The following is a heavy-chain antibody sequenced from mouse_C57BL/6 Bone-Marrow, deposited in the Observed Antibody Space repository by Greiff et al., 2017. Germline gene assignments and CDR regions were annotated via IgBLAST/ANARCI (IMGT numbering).Heavy chain of an antibody. J-gene: IGHJ2*01. D-gene: IGHD1-1*01. CDR2: ISGGGGNT. CDR3: ARRGPFTTVDYFDY. Sequence: EVKLMESGGGLVKPGGSLKLSCAASGFTFSSYTMSWVRQTPEKRLEWVATISGGGGNTYYPDSVKGRFTISRDNAKNTLYLQMSSLRSEDTALYYCARRGPFTTVDYFDYWGQGTTLTVSS. V-gene: IGHV5-9*01. CDR1: GFTFSSYT.